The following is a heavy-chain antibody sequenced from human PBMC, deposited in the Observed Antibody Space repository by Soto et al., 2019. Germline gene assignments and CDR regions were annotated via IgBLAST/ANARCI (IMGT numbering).Heavy chain of an antibody. J-gene: IGHJ6*03. V-gene: IGHV3-21*01. CDR2: ISSSSSYI. CDR3: ARTGTTGYYYMDV. D-gene: IGHD1-1*01. Sequence: EVQLVESGGGLVKPGGSLRLSCAASGFTFSSYSMNWVRQAPGKGLEWVSSISSSSSYIYYADSVKGRFTISRDNAKNSLYLEMNSLRAEDTAVYYCARTGTTGYYYMDVWGKGTTVTVSS. CDR1: GFTFSSYS.